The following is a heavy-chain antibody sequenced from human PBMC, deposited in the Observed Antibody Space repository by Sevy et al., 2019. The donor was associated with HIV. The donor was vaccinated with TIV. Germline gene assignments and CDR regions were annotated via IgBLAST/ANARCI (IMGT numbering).Heavy chain of an antibody. CDR1: GDSASSGSYF. J-gene: IGHJ4*02. Sequence: SEPLSLTCTVSGDSASSGSYFWSWIRQPPGKGLEWIGYISYSGSTNYNPSLKSRVTISVDTSKKQFSLRLTSATAADTAVYFCARGSRGYSYGWGQGTLVTVSS. D-gene: IGHD5-18*01. CDR2: ISYSGST. V-gene: IGHV4-61*01. CDR3: ARGSRGYSYG.